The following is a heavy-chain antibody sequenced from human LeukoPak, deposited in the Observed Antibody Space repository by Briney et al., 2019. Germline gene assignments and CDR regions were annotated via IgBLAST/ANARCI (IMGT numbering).Heavy chain of an antibody. V-gene: IGHV3-30*04. CDR3: ARKDTAMVIDY. CDR2: ISYDGSNK. Sequence: GGSLRLSCAASGFTLSSYAMHWVRQAPGKGLEWVAVISYDGSNKYYADSVKGRFTISRDNSKNTLYLQMNSLRAEDTAVYYCARKDTAMVIDYWGQGTLVTVSS. D-gene: IGHD5-18*01. J-gene: IGHJ4*02. CDR1: GFTLSSYA.